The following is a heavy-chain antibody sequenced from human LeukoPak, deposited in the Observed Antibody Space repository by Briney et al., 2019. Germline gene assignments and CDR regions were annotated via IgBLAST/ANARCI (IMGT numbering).Heavy chain of an antibody. J-gene: IGHJ4*02. D-gene: IGHD2-15*01. CDR1: GYTFTGYY. Sequence: ASVKVSCKASGYTFTGYYIHWVRQAPGQGLEWMGWINPNSGGTNYAQKFQGRVTMTRDTSISTAYMELSRLRSDDTAVYYCARSVPYCSGGSCYYDYWGQGTLVTVSS. V-gene: IGHV1-2*02. CDR3: ARSVPYCSGGSCYYDY. CDR2: INPNSGGT.